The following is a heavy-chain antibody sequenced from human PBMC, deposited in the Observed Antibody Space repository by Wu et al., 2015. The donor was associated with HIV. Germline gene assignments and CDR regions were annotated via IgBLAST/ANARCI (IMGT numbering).Heavy chain of an antibody. J-gene: IGHJ6*02. CDR2: MNPETGKS. V-gene: IGHV1-8*01. D-gene: IGHD3-10*01. CDR3: ARRGSWGDHTNMIRGGLDV. Sequence: QVQLVQSGAEVKRPGASVKVSCKASGYTLSSSDMHWVRQATGQGLEWLGWMNPETGKSVYAQKFQDRVTMTRNTSISTAYMELSGLKSEDTAVYYCARRGSWGDHTNMIRGGLDVWGRGTTAPSP. CDR1: GYTLSSSD.